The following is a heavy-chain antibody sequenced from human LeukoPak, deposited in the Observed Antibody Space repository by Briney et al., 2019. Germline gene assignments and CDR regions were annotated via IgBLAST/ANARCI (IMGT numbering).Heavy chain of an antibody. CDR2: IWPDGSNK. CDR1: GFTFSIYG. Sequence: GGSLRLSCAASGFTFSIYGIHWVRQAPGKGLEWVAVIWPDGSNKYYADSVKGRFTISRDNSKNTLYLQMNSLRAEDTAVYYCARASGLFDYWGQGTLVTVSS. CDR3: ARASGLFDY. J-gene: IGHJ4*02. D-gene: IGHD1-26*01. V-gene: IGHV3-33*01.